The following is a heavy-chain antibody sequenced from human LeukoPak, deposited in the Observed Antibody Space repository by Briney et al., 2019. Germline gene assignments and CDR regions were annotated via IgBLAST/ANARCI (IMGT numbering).Heavy chain of an antibody. CDR2: IYTSGST. CDR1: GGSISSGSYY. CDR3: AREDSSGYYYGRLDY. J-gene: IGHJ4*02. V-gene: IGHV4-61*02. Sequence: SETLSLTCTVSGGSISSGSYYWSWIRQPAGKGLEWVGRIYTSGSTNYNPSLKSRVTISVDTSKNQFSLKLSSVTAADTAVYYCAREDSSGYYYGRLDYWGQGTLVTVSS. D-gene: IGHD3-22*01.